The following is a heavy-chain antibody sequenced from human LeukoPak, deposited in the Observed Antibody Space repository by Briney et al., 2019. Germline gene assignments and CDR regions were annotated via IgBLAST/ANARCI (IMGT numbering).Heavy chain of an antibody. V-gene: IGHV1-24*01. Sequence: GASVKVSCKVSGYTLTELSMHWVRQAPGKGLEWMGGFDPEDGETIYAQKFQGRVTMTEDTSTDAAYMELSSLRSEDTAVHYCATYDILTANWFDPWGQGTLVTVSS. CDR2: FDPEDGET. CDR3: ATYDILTANWFDP. D-gene: IGHD3-9*01. CDR1: GYTLTELS. J-gene: IGHJ5*02.